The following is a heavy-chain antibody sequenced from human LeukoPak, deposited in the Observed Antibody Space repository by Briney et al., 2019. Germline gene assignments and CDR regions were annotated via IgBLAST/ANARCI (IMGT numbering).Heavy chain of an antibody. CDR3: ANSVAAAGTIQQN. D-gene: IGHD6-13*01. CDR1: GFTFSSYG. V-gene: IGHV3-30*18. Sequence: PGGSLRLSCAASGFTFSSYGMHWVRQAPGKGLEWVAVISYDGSNKYYADSVKGRFTISRDNSKNTLYLQMNSLRAEDMAVYYCANSVAAAGTIQQNWGQGTLVTVSS. CDR2: ISYDGSNK. J-gene: IGHJ4*02.